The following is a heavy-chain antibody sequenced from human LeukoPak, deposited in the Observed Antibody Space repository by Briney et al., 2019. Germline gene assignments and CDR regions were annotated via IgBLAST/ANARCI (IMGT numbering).Heavy chain of an antibody. D-gene: IGHD6-19*01. CDR2: IYHSGST. CDR1: GYSISSGCY. J-gene: IGHJ6*03. Sequence: PSETLSLTCTVSGYSISSGCYWGWIRQPPGKGLEWIGSIYHSGSTYYNPSLKSRVTISLDTSKNQFSLKLSSVTAADTAVYYCARTGYSSAWYLLYMDVWGKGTTVTVSS. CDR3: ARTGYSSAWYLLYMDV. V-gene: IGHV4-38-2*02.